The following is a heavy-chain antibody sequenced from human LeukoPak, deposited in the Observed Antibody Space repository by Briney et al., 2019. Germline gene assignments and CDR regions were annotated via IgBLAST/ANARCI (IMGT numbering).Heavy chain of an antibody. J-gene: IGHJ4*02. CDR1: GFTFSSYE. CDR2: ISSSGSTI. Sequence: GGSLRLSCAVSGFTFSSYEMNWVRQAPGKGLEWVSYISSSGSTIYYADSVKGRFTISRDNAKNSLYLQMNSLRAEDTALYYCARDGYNRKLDYWGQGTLVTVSS. V-gene: IGHV3-48*03. CDR3: ARDGYNRKLDY. D-gene: IGHD5-24*01.